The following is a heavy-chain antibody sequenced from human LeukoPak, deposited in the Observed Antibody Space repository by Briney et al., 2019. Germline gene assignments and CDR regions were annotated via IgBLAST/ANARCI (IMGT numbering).Heavy chain of an antibody. Sequence: GASVKVSCKASGYTFTSYYMHWVRRAPGQGLEWMGIINPSGGSTSYAQKLQGRLTMTTDTSTNTAYMELRSLRSDDTAVYYCARDVPRQEWRFSYASGDYQTFQHWGQGTLVTVSS. V-gene: IGHV1-46*01. CDR2: INPSGGST. CDR1: GYTFTSYY. D-gene: IGHD3-10*01. J-gene: IGHJ1*01. CDR3: ARDVPRQEWRFSYASGDYQTFQH.